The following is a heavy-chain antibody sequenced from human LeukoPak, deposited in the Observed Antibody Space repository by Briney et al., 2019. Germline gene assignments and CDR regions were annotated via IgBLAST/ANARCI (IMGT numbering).Heavy chain of an antibody. CDR2: IRSKAYGGTT. CDR3: TRDRIASSIFGVVISPPDY. CDR1: GFPFGDYA. V-gene: IGHV3-49*04. D-gene: IGHD3-3*01. Sequence: GSLRLSCTASGFPFGDYAMSWVRPAPGKGLEWVGFIRSKAYGGTTEYAASVKGRFTISRDDSKSIAYLQMNSLKTEDTAVYYCTRDRIASSIFGVVISPPDYWGQGTLVTVSS. J-gene: IGHJ4*02.